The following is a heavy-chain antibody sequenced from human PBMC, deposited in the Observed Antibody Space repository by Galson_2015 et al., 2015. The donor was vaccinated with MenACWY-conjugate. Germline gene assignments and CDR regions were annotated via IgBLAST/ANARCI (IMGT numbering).Heavy chain of an antibody. J-gene: IGHJ4*02. CDR1: GFTFNTYT. CDR3: AREDLAWAFGLDY. V-gene: IGHV3-21*01. CDR2: ITRGSDYI. D-gene: IGHD2/OR15-2a*01. Sequence: SLRLSCAASGFTFNTYTMNWVRQAPGEGLEWVSSITRGSDYIYYADSVKGRFTVSRDNAENSLYLQMNSQRPEDTAVYYCAREDLAWAFGLDYWGQGTLVTVSS.